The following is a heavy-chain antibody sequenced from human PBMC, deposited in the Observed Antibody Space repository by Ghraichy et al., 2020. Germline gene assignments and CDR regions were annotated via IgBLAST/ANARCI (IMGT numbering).Heavy chain of an antibody. CDR2: IYYSGST. CDR3: ARGGDQGYYSLK. Sequence: SETLSLTCSVSGGSISSNRYYWGWIRQPPGKGLEWIGTIYYSGSTYHNPSLKSRVTISMDASKNQFSLKVSSVTAADTAVYYCARGGDQGYYSLKWGQGTLVTVSS. D-gene: IGHD3-10*01. V-gene: IGHV4-39*07. CDR1: GGSISSNRYY. J-gene: IGHJ4*02.